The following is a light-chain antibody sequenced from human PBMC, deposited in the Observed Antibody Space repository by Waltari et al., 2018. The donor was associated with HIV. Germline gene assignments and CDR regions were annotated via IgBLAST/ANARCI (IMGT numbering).Light chain of an antibody. CDR2: SKD. V-gene: IGLV1-44*01. J-gene: IGLJ1*01. Sequence: QSVLTQPPSASATPGQRFTISCSGRSSHIGSTTVNWYQQFSGTPPKLLVSSKDQRPSGATDGLSGSKAGTSASLAITGLQSEDEADYYCAAWDDKLEAYVFGTGTKVTVL. CDR3: AAWDDKLEAYV. CDR1: SSHIGSTT.